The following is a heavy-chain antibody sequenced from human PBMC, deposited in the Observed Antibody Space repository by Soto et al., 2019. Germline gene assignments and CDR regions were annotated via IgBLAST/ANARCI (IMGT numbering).Heavy chain of an antibody. CDR3: AKGGWGGWHRGPLFEY. V-gene: IGHV3-30*18. D-gene: IGHD6-19*01. CDR1: GFTFSSYG. J-gene: IGHJ4*02. Sequence: QVQLVESGGGVVQPGRSLRLSCAASGFTFSSYGMHWVRQAPGKGLEWVAVISYDGSNKYNADSVKGRFTISRDNSKNTLYQQMNRLRAEDTAVYYCAKGGWGGWHRGPLFEYWGQGTLVTVSS. CDR2: ISYDGSNK.